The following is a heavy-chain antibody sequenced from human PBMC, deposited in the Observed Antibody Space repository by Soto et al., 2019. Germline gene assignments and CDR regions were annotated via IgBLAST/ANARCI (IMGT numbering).Heavy chain of an antibody. Sequence: QVQLVQSGAEVKKPGASVKVSCKASGYTFTSYGISWLRQAPGQGLEWMGWISAYNGNTNYTQKLQGRFTMPKDTSTSSAYMELKRLRYDDTALYYCASSCHYGDWRGYAFDIWGQGTMVTGSS. CDR3: ASSCHYGDWRGYAFDI. D-gene: IGHD4-17*01. CDR2: ISAYNGNT. J-gene: IGHJ3*02. V-gene: IGHV1-18*04. CDR1: GYTFTSYG.